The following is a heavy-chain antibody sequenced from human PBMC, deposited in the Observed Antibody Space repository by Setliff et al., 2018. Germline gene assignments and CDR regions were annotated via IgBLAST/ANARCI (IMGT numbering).Heavy chain of an antibody. CDR2: IKEDGSEK. CDR1: RFTFSNYW. Sequence: GESLKISCAASRFTFSNYWMSWVRQAPGKGLEWVANIKEDGSEKYYVDSVKGRFTISRDNAKNSLDLLMNSLRGEDTAVYYCVRDRWKVIVNRGDDAFDLWGQGAMVTVSS. CDR3: VRDRWKVIVNRGDDAFDL. J-gene: IGHJ3*01. V-gene: IGHV3-7*01. D-gene: IGHD3-22*01.